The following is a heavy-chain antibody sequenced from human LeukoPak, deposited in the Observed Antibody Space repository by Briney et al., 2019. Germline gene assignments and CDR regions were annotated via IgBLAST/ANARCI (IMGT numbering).Heavy chain of an antibody. J-gene: IGHJ4*02. D-gene: IGHD5-18*01. Sequence: GGSLRLSCAASGFTVSSNYMSWVRKAPGKGLEWVSVIYSGGSTYYADSVKGRFTISRDNSKNTLYLQMNSLRAEDTAVYYCAREAGSYGDDYYFDYWGQGTLVTVSS. CDR3: AREAGSYGDDYYFDY. CDR2: IYSGGST. V-gene: IGHV3-53*01. CDR1: GFTVSSNY.